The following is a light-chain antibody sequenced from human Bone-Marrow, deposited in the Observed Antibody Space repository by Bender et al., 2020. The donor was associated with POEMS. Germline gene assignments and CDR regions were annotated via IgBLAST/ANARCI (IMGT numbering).Light chain of an antibody. Sequence: SYELTQPPSVSVSPGQTARITCSGDSLPKQYAFWYQQKPGQAPLLMIYKDTERPSGIPERFSGSSSGTTVTLTISGVQAEDEADYHCQSAGSSDNSPAIFGGGTKLTVL. V-gene: IGLV3-25*03. J-gene: IGLJ2*01. CDR1: SLPKQY. CDR3: QSAGSSDNSPAI. CDR2: KDT.